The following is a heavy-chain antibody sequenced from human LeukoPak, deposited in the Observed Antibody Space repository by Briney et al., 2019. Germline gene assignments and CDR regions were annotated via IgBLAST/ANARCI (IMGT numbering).Heavy chain of an antibody. D-gene: IGHD3-10*01. J-gene: IGHJ4*02. Sequence: GGSLRLSCAASGFTFSSYALHWVRQAPGKGLEWVAVISYDASNKYYADSVKGRFTISRDNSKNTLYLQMNSLRAEDTAVYYCARDHYYGSGSYVADDYWGQGTLVTVSS. V-gene: IGHV3-30*14. CDR3: ARDHYYGSGSYVADDY. CDR2: ISYDASNK. CDR1: GFTFSSYA.